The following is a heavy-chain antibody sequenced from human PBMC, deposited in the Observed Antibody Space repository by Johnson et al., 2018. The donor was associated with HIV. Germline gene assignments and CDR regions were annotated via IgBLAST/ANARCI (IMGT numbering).Heavy chain of an antibody. CDR2: ISYDGSNK. Sequence: QVQLVESGGGVVQPGRSLRLSCAASGFTFSSYAMHWVRQAPGKGLEWVAVISYDGSNKYYADSVKGRFTISRDSSKNTLYLQVNSLRAEDTAVYYCARVKSYGNWGSRKGGRESRAAFDIWGQGTMVTVSS. CDR3: ARVKSYGNWGSRKGGRESRAAFDI. CDR1: GFTFSSYA. D-gene: IGHD7-27*01. J-gene: IGHJ3*02. V-gene: IGHV3-30*04.